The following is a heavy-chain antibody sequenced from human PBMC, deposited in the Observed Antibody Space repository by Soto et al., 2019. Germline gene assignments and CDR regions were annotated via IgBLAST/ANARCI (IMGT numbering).Heavy chain of an antibody. V-gene: IGHV4-59*01. J-gene: IGHJ3*02. CDR2: IHYSGST. Sequence: SETLSLTCTVSGASISSYYWSWIRQPPGKGLEWIGYIHYSGSTTYNPSLKSRVSVSVDTSKNQFSLKLSSVTAADTAMYYCASGEIPAFDIWGQGTMVTVSS. CDR3: ASGEIPAFDI. D-gene: IGHD3-10*01. CDR1: GASISSYY.